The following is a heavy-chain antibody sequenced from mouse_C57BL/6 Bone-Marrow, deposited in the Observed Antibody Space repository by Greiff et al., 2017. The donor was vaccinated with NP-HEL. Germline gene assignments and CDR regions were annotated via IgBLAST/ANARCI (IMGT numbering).Heavy chain of an antibody. D-gene: IGHD2-5*01. CDR2: ISSGSSTI. J-gene: IGHJ3*01. CDR3: ARSYYSNYCWFAY. Sequence: DVKLVESGGGLVKPGGSLKLSCAASGFTFSDYGMHWVRQAPEKGLEWVAYISSGSSTIYYADTVKGRFTISRDNAKNTLFLQMTSLRSEDTAMYYCARSYYSNYCWFAYWGQGTLVTVSA. CDR1: GFTFSDYG. V-gene: IGHV5-17*01.